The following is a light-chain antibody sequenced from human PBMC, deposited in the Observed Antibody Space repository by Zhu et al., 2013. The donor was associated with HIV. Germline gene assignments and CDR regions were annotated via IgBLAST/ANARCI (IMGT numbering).Light chain of an antibody. CDR3: GAWDSSLSAVI. J-gene: IGLJ2*01. CDR1: SSNIGNNY. CDR2: DNN. Sequence: QSVLTQPPSVSAAPGQKVTISCSGSSSNIGNNYVSWYQQLLGTAPKLLIYDNNKRPSEIPDRFSGSKSGTSATLGITGLQTGDEADYYCGAWDSSLSAVIFGGGTKLTVL. V-gene: IGLV1-51*01.